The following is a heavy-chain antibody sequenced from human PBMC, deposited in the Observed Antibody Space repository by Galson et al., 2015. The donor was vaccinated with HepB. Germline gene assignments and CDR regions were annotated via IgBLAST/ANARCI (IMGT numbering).Heavy chain of an antibody. CDR2: IYTSGST. Sequence: SETLSLTCTVSGGSISSYYWSWIRQPAGKGLEWIGRIYTSGSTSYNPSLKSRVTMSVDTSKNQFSLKPSSVTAADTAVYYCAREMYSSGWYQRNWFDPWGQGTLVTVSS. V-gene: IGHV4-4*07. CDR3: AREMYSSGWYQRNWFDP. J-gene: IGHJ5*02. D-gene: IGHD6-19*01. CDR1: GGSISSYY.